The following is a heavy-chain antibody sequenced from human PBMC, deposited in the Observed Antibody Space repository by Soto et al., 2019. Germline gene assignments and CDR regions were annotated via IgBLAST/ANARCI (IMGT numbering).Heavy chain of an antibody. CDR1: GFTFSSYG. D-gene: IGHD3-10*01. J-gene: IGHJ4*02. Sequence: GGSLRLSCAASGFTFSSYGMHWVRQAPGKGLEWVAVISYDGSNKYYADSVKGRFTISRDNSKNTLYLQMNSLRAEDTAVYYCAKDGDFRGYFDYWGQGTLVTVSS. CDR2: ISYDGSNK. CDR3: AKDGDFRGYFDY. V-gene: IGHV3-30*18.